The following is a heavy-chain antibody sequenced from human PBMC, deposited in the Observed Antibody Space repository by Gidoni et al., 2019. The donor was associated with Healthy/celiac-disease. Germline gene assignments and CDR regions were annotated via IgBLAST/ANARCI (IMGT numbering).Heavy chain of an antibody. Sequence: QVQLQESGPGLVTPSETLSLTCTVSGGSISSYYWSWIRQPPGKGLEWIGYIYYSGSTNYNPSLKSRVTISVDTSKNQFSLKLSSVTAADTAVYYCARVRQNYDILTGSFDYWGQGTLVTVSS. CDR2: IYYSGST. CDR3: ARVRQNYDILTGSFDY. D-gene: IGHD3-9*01. CDR1: GGSISSYY. V-gene: IGHV4-59*01. J-gene: IGHJ4*02.